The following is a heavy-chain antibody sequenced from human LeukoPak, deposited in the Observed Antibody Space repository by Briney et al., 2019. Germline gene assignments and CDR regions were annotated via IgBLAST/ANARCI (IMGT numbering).Heavy chain of an antibody. D-gene: IGHD3-22*01. CDR1: GGSVTSYY. Sequence: SETLSLTCTISGGSVTSYYWSWIRQPPGKGLEWIGYIYYSGSTNYNPSLKSRVTISADTSKNQFSLKLSSVTAADTAVYYCASYYYDSSGYWGDYFDYWGQGTLVTVSS. CDR2: IYYSGST. CDR3: ASYYYDSSGYWGDYFDY. V-gene: IGHV4-59*08. J-gene: IGHJ4*02.